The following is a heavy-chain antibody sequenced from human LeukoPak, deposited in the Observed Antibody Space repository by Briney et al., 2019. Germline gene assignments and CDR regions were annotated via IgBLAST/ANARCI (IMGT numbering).Heavy chain of an antibody. V-gene: IGHV1-69*04. D-gene: IGHD6-19*01. J-gene: IGHJ4*02. CDR2: IIPILGIA. Sequence: SVKVSCKASGGTFSSYAISWVRQAPGQGLEWMGRIIPILGIANYAQKFQGRVTITADKSTSTAYMELSSLRSEDTAVYYCARDGPGWYWDYWGQGTLVTVSS. CDR3: ARDGPGWYWDY. CDR1: GGTFSSYA.